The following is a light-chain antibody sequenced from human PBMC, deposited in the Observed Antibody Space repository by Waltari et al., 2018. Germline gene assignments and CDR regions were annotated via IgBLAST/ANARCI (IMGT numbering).Light chain of an antibody. CDR1: QSVLPSSNNNNY. V-gene: IGKV4-1*01. CDR3: QQYFSPPET. Sequence: DIVMTQSPDSLAVSLGERAPINCKSSQSVLPSSNNNNYLAGYQQKPGQPPKLLIYWASTRESGVPDRFSGSGSGTDFTLTISSLQAEDVAVYYCQQYFSPPETFGQGTKVEIK. J-gene: IGKJ1*01. CDR2: WAS.